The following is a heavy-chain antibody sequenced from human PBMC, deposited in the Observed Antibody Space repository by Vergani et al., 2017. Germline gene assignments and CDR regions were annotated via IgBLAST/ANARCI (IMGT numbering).Heavy chain of an antibody. CDR3: ARDSALRDIVVVPAAIPHFDY. CDR2: TSAYNGNT. V-gene: IGHV1-18*04. D-gene: IGHD2-2*01. Sequence: QVQLVQSGAEVKKPGASVKVSCKASGYTFTSYGISWVRQAPGQGLEWMGWTSAYNGNTNYAQKLQGRVTMTTDTSTSTAYMELRSLRSDDTAVYYCARDSALRDIVVVPAAIPHFDYWGQGTLVTVSS. J-gene: IGHJ4*02. CDR1: GYTFTSYG.